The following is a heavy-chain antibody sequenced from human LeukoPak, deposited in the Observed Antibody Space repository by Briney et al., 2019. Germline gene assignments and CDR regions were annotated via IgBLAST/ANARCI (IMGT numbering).Heavy chain of an antibody. J-gene: IGHJ6*02. D-gene: IGHD2-2*01. CDR2: IIPIFGTA. V-gene: IGHV1-69*13. Sequence: ASVKVSCKASGGTFISYAISWVRQAPGQGLEWMGGIIPIFGTANYAQKFQGRVTITADESTSTAYMELSSLRSEDTAVYYCARGSDIVVVPAAKRGYYYYGMDVWGQGTTVIVFS. CDR3: ARGSDIVVVPAAKRGYYYYGMDV. CDR1: GGTFISYA.